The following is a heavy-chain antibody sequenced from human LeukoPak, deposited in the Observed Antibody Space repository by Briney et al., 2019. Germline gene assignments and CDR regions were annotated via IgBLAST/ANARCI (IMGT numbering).Heavy chain of an antibody. Sequence: GGSLRLSCAASGFTFSNSWMSWVRQAPGKGLEWVANINTYGNDYYYLDSVKGRFTISRDNAKNSLYLQMDSLRAEDAAMYYCAGDSPSGYYPSWGQGTLVTVSS. V-gene: IGHV3-7*01. CDR1: GFTFSNSW. J-gene: IGHJ4*02. D-gene: IGHD3-22*01. CDR2: INTYGNDY. CDR3: AGDSPSGYYPS.